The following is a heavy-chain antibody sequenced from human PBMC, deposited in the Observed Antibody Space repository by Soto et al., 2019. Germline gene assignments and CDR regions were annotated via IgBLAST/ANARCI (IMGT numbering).Heavy chain of an antibody. J-gene: IGHJ6*02. CDR3: VRVSGDGYNSFYYYGMDV. D-gene: IGHD5-12*01. CDR2: IIPIFGTA. CDR1: GGTFSSYA. Sequence: ASVKVSCKASGGTFSSYAISWVRQAPGQGLEWMGGIIPIFGTANYAQKFQGRVTITADESTSTAYMELSSLRSEDTAVYYCVRVSGDGYNSFYYYGMDVWGQGTTVTVSS. V-gene: IGHV1-69*01.